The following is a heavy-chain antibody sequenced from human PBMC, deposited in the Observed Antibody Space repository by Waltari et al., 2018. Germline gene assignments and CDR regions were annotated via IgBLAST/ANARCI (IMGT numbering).Heavy chain of an antibody. D-gene: IGHD3-10*01. CDR3: ARHLLYGSGSYYSEERMDV. J-gene: IGHJ6*02. CDR1: GYSFTSYW. V-gene: IGHV5-51*01. CDR2: IYPGDSDT. Sequence: EVQLVQSGAEVKKPGESLKISCKGSGYSFTSYWIGLVAQMPGQGLEWMGIIYPGDSDTRYSPSFQGQVTISADKSISTAYLQWSSLKASDTAMYYCARHLLYGSGSYYSEERMDVWGQGTTVTVSS.